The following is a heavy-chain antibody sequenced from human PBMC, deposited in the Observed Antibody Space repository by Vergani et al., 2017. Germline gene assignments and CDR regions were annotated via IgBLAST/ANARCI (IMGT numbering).Heavy chain of an antibody. V-gene: IGHV3-73*01. CDR1: GFTFSGSA. CDR2: IRSKANSYAT. J-gene: IGHJ6*03. CDR3: TKTTIFGVVPMDV. D-gene: IGHD3-3*01. Sequence: EVRLLESGGGLVQPGGSLKLSCAASGFTFSGSAMHWVRQASGKGLEWVGRIRSKANSYATAYAASVKGRFTISRDDSKNTAYLQMNSLKTEDTAVYYCTKTTIFGVVPMDVWGKGTTVTVSS.